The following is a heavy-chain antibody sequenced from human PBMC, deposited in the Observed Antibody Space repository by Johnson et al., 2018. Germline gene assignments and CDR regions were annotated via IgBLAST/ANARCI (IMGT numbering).Heavy chain of an antibody. Sequence: QVQLVQSGAEVKKPGASVKVSCKASGYTFTSYYMHWVRQAPGQGLEWMGIINPSGGSTSYAQKFQGRVTMTRDTSTSTVYMELSSLRSEDTAGYYCARGTSGSYRTLDAFDIWGQGTMVTVSS. CDR1: GYTFTSYY. CDR3: ARGTSGSYRTLDAFDI. J-gene: IGHJ3*02. CDR2: INPSGGST. V-gene: IGHV1-46*01. D-gene: IGHD1-26*01.